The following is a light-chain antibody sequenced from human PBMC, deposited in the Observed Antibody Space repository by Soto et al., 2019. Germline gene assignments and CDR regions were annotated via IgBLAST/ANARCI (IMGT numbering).Light chain of an antibody. CDR3: SSYGASSTL. V-gene: IGLV2-14*03. CDR1: SSDIGGYNY. J-gene: IGLJ2*01. Sequence: QSVLTQPASVSGSPGQSITISCTGSSSDIGGYNYVSWYQQHSGKAPKLLIYDVTYRPSGISDRFSGSKSGNTASLTISGLQPDEEADYYCSSYGASSTLFGGGTKLTVL. CDR2: DVT.